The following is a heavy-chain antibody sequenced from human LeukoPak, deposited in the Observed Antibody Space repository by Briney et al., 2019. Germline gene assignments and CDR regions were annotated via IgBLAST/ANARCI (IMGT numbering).Heavy chain of an antibody. D-gene: IGHD3-16*02. Sequence: PGGSLRLSCAASGFTFSNAWMSWVRQAPGKGLEWVGRIKSKTDGGTTDYAAPVKGRFTISRDDSKNTLYLQMNSLKTEDTAVYYCTTAGYDYVWGSYRPNPGEWGQGTLVTVSS. V-gene: IGHV3-15*01. CDR2: IKSKTDGGTT. CDR3: TTAGYDYVWGSYRPNPGE. CDR1: GFTFSNAW. J-gene: IGHJ4*02.